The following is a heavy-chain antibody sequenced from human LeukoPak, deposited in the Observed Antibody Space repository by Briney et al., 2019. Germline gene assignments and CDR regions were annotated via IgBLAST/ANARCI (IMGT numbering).Heavy chain of an antibody. CDR3: VSFYETY. CDR2: INSDGSWT. D-gene: IGHD2/OR15-2a*01. CDR1: DNYW. Sequence: GGSLRLSCAASDNYWMHWVRQAPGKGLVWVSHINSDGSWTSYADSVKGRFTISKDNAKNTVYLQMNSLRAEDTAVYYCVSFYETYWGRGTLVTVSS. J-gene: IGHJ4*02. V-gene: IGHV3-74*01.